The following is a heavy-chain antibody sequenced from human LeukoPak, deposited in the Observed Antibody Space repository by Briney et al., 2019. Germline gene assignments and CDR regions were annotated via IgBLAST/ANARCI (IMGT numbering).Heavy chain of an antibody. D-gene: IGHD2-2*02. J-gene: IGHJ4*02. CDR3: ARDPLGHCSSSNCYTRMEFDY. CDR1: GGIFSTYG. CDR2: IIPIFHTS. V-gene: IGHV1-69*13. Sequence: SVKVSCKASGGIFSTYGFHWVRQAPGQGLEWLGGIIPIFHTSHYARKFQDRVMISADESTSTVYMELSSLRSEDTAVYYCARDPLGHCSSSNCYTRMEFDYWGQGTLATVSS.